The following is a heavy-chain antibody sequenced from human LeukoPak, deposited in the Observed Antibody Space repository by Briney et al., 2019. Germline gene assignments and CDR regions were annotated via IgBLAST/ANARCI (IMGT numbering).Heavy chain of an antibody. V-gene: IGHV3-30*18. Sequence: GGSLRLSCVASGFSFSDYYMSWIRQAPGKGLEWVAVISYDGSNKYYADSVKGRFTISRDNSKNTLYLQMNSLRAEDTAVYYCAKDSRPFWYSFDYWGQGTLVTVSS. J-gene: IGHJ4*02. CDR3: AKDSRPFWYSFDY. CDR1: GFSFSDYY. CDR2: ISYDGSNK. D-gene: IGHD1-26*01.